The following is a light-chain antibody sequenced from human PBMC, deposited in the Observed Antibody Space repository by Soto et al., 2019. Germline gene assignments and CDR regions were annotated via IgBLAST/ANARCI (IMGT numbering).Light chain of an antibody. CDR3: CSYAGTSTHTV. CDR2: EVS. J-gene: IGLJ7*01. Sequence: QSVLTQPASVSGSPGQSITISCTGTSSDVGGYNLVSWYQQHPGKAPKLMISEVSKRPSGISDRFSGSKSGSTASLTISGLQAEHEADYYCCSYAGTSTHTVFGGGTQLTVL. CDR1: SSDVGGYNL. V-gene: IGLV2-23*02.